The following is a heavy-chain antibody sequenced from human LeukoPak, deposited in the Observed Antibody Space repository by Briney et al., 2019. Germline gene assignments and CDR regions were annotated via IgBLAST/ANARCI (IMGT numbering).Heavy chain of an antibody. CDR3: AAVVRAY. CDR2: IKEDGSEI. D-gene: IGHD3-10*01. J-gene: IGHJ4*02. V-gene: IGHV3-7*01. Sequence: GGSLRLSCAASGFTFSNYWMTWVRQAPGRGPEWVANIKEDGSEIYYVGSVKGRFTVSRDNAKNSLYLQMNSLRADDTAVYYCAAVVRAYWGQGTLVTVSS. CDR1: GFTFSNYW.